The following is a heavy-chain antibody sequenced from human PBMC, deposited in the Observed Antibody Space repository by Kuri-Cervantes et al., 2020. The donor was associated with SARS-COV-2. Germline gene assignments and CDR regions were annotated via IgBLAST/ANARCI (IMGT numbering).Heavy chain of an antibody. CDR3: ARYSSSWSYF. J-gene: IGHJ4*02. D-gene: IGHD6-13*01. CDR1: GFTFSSYS. Sequence: GGSLRLSCAASGFTFSSYSMNWVRQAPGKWLGWVSSISSSRSYIYYADSVKGLFTISRDNAKNSLYLRMNSLRAEDTAVYYCARYSSSWSYFWGQGTLVTVSS. CDR2: ISSSRSYI. V-gene: IGHV3-21*01.